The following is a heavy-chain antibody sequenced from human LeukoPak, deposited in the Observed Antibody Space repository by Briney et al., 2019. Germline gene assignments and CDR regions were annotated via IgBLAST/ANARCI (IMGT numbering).Heavy chain of an antibody. CDR2: IYTSGST. V-gene: IGHV4-4*07. D-gene: IGHD6-13*01. Sequence: SETLSLTCTVSGGSISSYYWSWIRQPAAKGLEGIGRIYTSGSTNYNPSLKSRVTISVDKSKTQFSLKLSSVTAADTAVYYCARIAPSIAAAGTSRGGFDYWGQGTLVTVSS. CDR1: GGSISSYY. J-gene: IGHJ4*02. CDR3: ARIAPSIAAAGTSRGGFDY.